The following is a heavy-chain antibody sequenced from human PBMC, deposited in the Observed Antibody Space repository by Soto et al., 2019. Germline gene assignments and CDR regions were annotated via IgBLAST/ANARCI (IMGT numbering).Heavy chain of an antibody. J-gene: IGHJ4*02. D-gene: IGHD6-19*01. Sequence: EVQLLESGGGLVQPGGSLRLSCAASGFTFSSYAMSWVRQAPGKGLEWVSAISGSGISTYYADSVKGRFTISRDNSKNTLYLQMNSLRAEDTAVYYWAKEYKYSIGWERIDYWGQGTLVTVSS. CDR1: GFTFSSYA. CDR3: AKEYKYSIGWERIDY. CDR2: ISGSGIST. V-gene: IGHV3-23*01.